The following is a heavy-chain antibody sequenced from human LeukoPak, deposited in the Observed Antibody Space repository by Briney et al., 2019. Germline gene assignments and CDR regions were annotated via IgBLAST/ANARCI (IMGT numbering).Heavy chain of an antibody. V-gene: IGHV3-21*01. CDR1: GFTFSSYS. J-gene: IGHJ6*03. CDR2: ISSSSSYI. D-gene: IGHD6-6*01. CDR3: ARDNPARPLNYYYMDV. Sequence: PGGSLRLSCAASGFTFSSYSMNWVRQAPGKGLEWVSSISSSSSYIYYADSVKGRFTISRDNAKNSLYLQMNSLRAEDTAVYYCARDNPARPLNYYYMDVWGKGTTVTVSS.